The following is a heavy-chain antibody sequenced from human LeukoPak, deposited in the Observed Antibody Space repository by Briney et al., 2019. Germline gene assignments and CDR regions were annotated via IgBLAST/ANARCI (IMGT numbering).Heavy chain of an antibody. CDR3: AREGDTAMVNYYFDY. Sequence: PGRSLRLSCAASGFTFDDYAMHWVRHAPGKGLEWVSGISWNSGSIGYADSVKGRFTISRDNSKNTLYLQMNSLRAEDTAVYYCAREGDTAMVNYYFDYWGQGTLVTVSS. CDR2: ISWNSGSI. J-gene: IGHJ4*02. CDR1: GFTFDDYA. V-gene: IGHV3-9*01. D-gene: IGHD5-18*01.